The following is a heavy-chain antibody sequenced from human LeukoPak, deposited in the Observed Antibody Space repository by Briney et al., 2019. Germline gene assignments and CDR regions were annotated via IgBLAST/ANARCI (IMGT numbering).Heavy chain of an antibody. CDR3: ARSLIPYFDY. CDR1: GFTFSSYG. CDR2: ISSSGSTE. Sequence: GGSLRLSCAASGFTFSSYGMNWVRQAPGKGLEWVSFISSSGSTEYYADSVKGRFTISRDNAKNSLYLQMNSLRAEDTAVYYCARSLIPYFDYWGQGTLVTVSS. D-gene: IGHD2-21*01. V-gene: IGHV3-48*03. J-gene: IGHJ4*02.